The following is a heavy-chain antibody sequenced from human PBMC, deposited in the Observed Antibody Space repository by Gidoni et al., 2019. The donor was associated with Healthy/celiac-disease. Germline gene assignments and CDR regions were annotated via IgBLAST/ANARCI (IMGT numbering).Heavy chain of an antibody. D-gene: IGHD6-13*01. CDR3: ARDEGFGIAAAGFDY. J-gene: IGHJ4*02. CDR1: GCPISSGSYY. Sequence: QVQLQESRPGLVKPSQTLSLTCTVSGCPISSGSYYWSWIRQPANKGLEWIGRIYTSGSTNYNPSLKSRVTISVDTSKNQFSLKLSSVTAADTAVYYCARDEGFGIAAAGFDYWGQGTLVTVSS. CDR2: IYTSGST. V-gene: IGHV4-61*02.